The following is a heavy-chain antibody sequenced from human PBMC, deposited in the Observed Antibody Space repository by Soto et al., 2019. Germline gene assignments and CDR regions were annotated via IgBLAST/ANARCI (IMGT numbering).Heavy chain of an antibody. Sequence: QVQLVQSGAEVRQPASSVKVSCKTSGATFSSYAITWVRQAPGQGLEWMGGIVPTVDTSTYAQKFQARVTITAAKSTNTVYMELSSRRSDDTAVYYCVRVVAIPGYPDNWGQGTLVTVSS. D-gene: IGHD5-12*01. V-gene: IGHV1-69*14. CDR2: IVPTVDTS. J-gene: IGHJ4*02. CDR3: VRVVAIPGYPDN. CDR1: GATFSSYA.